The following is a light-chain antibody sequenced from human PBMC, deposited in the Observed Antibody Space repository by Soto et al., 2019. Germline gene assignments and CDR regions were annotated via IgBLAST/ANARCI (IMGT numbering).Light chain of an antibody. CDR3: QSYGSSLSGDG. CDR2: GNS. Sequence: QSVLTQPPSVSGAPGQRVTISCTGSSSNIGAGYDVHWYQQLPGTAPKLLIYGNSNRPSGVPDRFSGAKSGTSGSLALTGLQAEDEAEYYCQSYGSSLSGDGFGTGAKRTVL. CDR1: SSNIGAGYD. V-gene: IGLV1-40*01. J-gene: IGLJ1*01.